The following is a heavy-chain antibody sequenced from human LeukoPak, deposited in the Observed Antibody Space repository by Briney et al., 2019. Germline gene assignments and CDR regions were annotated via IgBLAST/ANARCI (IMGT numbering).Heavy chain of an antibody. J-gene: IGHJ4*02. D-gene: IGHD5-12*01. Sequence: ASVKVSCKVSGYTRTELSMHWVRQAPGKGLEWMGGFDPEDGETIYAQKFQGRVTMTEDTSTDTAYMELSSLRSEDTAVYYCQGRGYSGYDFTIPIDYWGQGTLVTVSS. CDR1: GYTRTELS. CDR3: QGRGYSGYDFTIPIDY. V-gene: IGHV1-24*01. CDR2: FDPEDGET.